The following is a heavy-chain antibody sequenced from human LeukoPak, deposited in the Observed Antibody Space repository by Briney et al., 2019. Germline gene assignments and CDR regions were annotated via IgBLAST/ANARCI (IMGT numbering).Heavy chain of an antibody. J-gene: IGHJ4*02. V-gene: IGHV3-7*01. CDR1: GFTFSSYW. D-gene: IGHD2-15*01. CDR2: INEDGSDK. CDR3: ARSGVAANSGGGYFDY. Sequence: PGGSLRLSCAASGFTFSSYWMSWVRHAPGKGLEWVASINEDGSDKYYVDSVKGRLTISRDNAKNSLYLQMNSLRAEDTAVYYCARSGVAANSGGGYFDYWGQGTLVTVSS.